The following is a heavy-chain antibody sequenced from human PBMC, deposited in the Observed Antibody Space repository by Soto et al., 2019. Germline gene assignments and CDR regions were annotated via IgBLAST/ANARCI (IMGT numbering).Heavy chain of an antibody. V-gene: IGHV3-49*03. J-gene: IGHJ4*02. CDR1: GFTFGDYA. Sequence: GGSLRLSCTASGFTFGDYAMSWFRQAPGKGLEWVGFIRSKAYGGTTEYAASVKGRFTISRDDSKGIAYLQMNSLKTEDTAVYYCTRRGDSSSSGRYWGQGTLVTVSS. CDR3: TRRGDSSSSGRY. CDR2: IRSKAYGGTT. D-gene: IGHD6-6*01.